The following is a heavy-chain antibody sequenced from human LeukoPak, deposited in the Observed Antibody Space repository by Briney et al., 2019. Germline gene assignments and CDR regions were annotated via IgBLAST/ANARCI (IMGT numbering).Heavy chain of an antibody. J-gene: IGHJ4*02. CDR2: INWSGGSK. V-gene: IGHV3-20*04. CDR1: GFTFDDYG. Sequence: GGSLRLSCAASGFTFDDYGMSWVRQAPGKGLEWVSGINWSGGSKGYIDSVKGRFTISRDNAKNSLYLQMNSLRAEDTALYYCARDGRYDYGSGSYTVGYFDYWDQGILVTVSS. D-gene: IGHD3-10*01. CDR3: ARDGRYDYGSGSYTVGYFDY.